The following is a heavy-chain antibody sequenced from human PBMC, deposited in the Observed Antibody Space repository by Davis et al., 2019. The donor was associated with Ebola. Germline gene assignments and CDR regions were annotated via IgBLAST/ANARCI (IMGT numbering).Heavy chain of an antibody. V-gene: IGHV1-69*04. CDR2: IIPILGIA. Sequence: SVKVSCKASGGTFSSYAISWVRQAPGQGLEWMGRIIPILGIANYAQKFQGRVTITRDTSASTAYMGLSSLRSEDTAVYYCARGSIAVAGRLGYWGQGTLVTVSS. J-gene: IGHJ4*02. D-gene: IGHD6-19*01. CDR1: GGTFSSYA. CDR3: ARGSIAVAGRLGY.